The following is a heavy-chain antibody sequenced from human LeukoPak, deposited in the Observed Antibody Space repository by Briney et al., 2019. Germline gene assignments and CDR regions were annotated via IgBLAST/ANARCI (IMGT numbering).Heavy chain of an antibody. J-gene: IGHJ4*02. CDR3: ARIAVAGTWSIERWYNGRRRYFDY. CDR1: GFTFSSYE. V-gene: IGHV3-48*03. D-gene: IGHD6-19*01. CDR2: ISSSGSTI. Sequence: GGSLRLSCAASGFTFSSYEMNWVRQAPGKGLEWVSYISSSGSTIYYADSVKGRFTISRDNAKNSLYLQMNSLRAEDTAVYYCARIAVAGTWSIERWYNGRRRYFDYWGQGTLVTVSS.